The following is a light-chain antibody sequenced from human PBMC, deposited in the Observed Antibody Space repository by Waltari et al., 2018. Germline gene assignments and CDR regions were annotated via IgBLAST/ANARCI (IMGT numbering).Light chain of an antibody. J-gene: IGLJ2*01. V-gene: IGLV3-1*01. Sequence: SYELAQPPSVSVSPGQTASITCSGDKLGDKYVSWYQQKPGQSPVVVIYRVTERPSGVPERFSGSNSGNTATLTISGTQTMDEADYYCQAWDSSTAVFGGGTKLTVL. CDR3: QAWDSSTAV. CDR2: RVT. CDR1: KLGDKY.